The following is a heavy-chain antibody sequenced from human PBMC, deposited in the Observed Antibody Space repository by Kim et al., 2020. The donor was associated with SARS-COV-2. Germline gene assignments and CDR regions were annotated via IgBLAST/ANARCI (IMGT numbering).Heavy chain of an antibody. CDR1: GFTFSSYS. V-gene: IGHV3-21*01. D-gene: IGHD3-10*02. Sequence: GGSLRLSCAASGFTFSSYSMNWVRQAPGKGLEWVSSISSSSSYIYYADSVKGRFTISRDNAKNSLYLQMNSLRSEDTAVYYCARDTHYYDRTYYYYGMDVWGQGTTVTVSS. CDR3: ARDTHYYDRTYYYYGMDV. J-gene: IGHJ6*02. CDR2: ISSSSSYI.